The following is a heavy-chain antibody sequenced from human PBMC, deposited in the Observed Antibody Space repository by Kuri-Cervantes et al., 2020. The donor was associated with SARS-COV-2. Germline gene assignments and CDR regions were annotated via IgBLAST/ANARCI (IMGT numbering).Heavy chain of an antibody. CDR2: VRGKANNYAT. Sequence: GESLKISCAASGFTFSSYGMHWVRQAPGKGLEWVGRVRGKANNYATAYAASVKGRFTISRDDSKNMAYLQMHSLKTEDTAVYYCTTLIDYWGQGALVTVSS. V-gene: IGHV3-73*01. J-gene: IGHJ4*02. CDR3: TTLIDY. CDR1: GFTFSSYG.